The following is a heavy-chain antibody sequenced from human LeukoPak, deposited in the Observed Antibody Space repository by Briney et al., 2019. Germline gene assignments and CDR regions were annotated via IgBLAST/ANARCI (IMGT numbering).Heavy chain of an antibody. CDR3: ARGRGVRTPYGMDV. CDR1: GFTFSSYA. CDR2: ISSSGSTI. Sequence: PGGSLRLSCAASGFTFSSYAMSWVRQAPGKGLEWVSYISSSGSTIYYADSVKGRFTISRDNAKNSLHLQMNSLRAEDTAVYYCARGRGVRTPYGMDVWGQGTTVTVSS. J-gene: IGHJ6*02. D-gene: IGHD3-10*01. V-gene: IGHV3-48*04.